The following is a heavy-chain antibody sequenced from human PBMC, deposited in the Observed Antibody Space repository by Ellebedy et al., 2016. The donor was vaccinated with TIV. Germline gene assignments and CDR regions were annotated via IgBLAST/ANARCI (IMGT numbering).Heavy chain of an antibody. CDR3: ASLCRLSAGCDHSFDP. CDR2: INIGSGGT. CDR1: AYTFTNYN. Sequence: AASVKVSCKTSAYTFTNYNLLWLRQAPGQGLEWMGLINIGSGGTIYAQKFYDRVTMTRDASTSTVYMELSSLTSEDIAVYYCASLCRLSAGCDHSFDPWGQGTLVSVSS. D-gene: IGHD2-21*01. V-gene: IGHV1-46*03. J-gene: IGHJ5*02.